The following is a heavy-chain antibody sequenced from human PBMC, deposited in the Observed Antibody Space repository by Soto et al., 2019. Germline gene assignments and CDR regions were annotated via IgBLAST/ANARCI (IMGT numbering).Heavy chain of an antibody. V-gene: IGHV3-48*03. CDR2: ISSSGSTI. CDR1: GFTFSSYE. CDR3: ARDPGLYGSDY. D-gene: IGHD2-8*02. Sequence: PGGSLRLSCAASGFTFSSYEMNWVRQAPGKGLEWVSYISSSGSTIYYADSVKGRFTISRDNAKNSLYLQMNSLRAEDTAVYYCARDPGLYGSDYWGQGTLVTVSS. J-gene: IGHJ4*02.